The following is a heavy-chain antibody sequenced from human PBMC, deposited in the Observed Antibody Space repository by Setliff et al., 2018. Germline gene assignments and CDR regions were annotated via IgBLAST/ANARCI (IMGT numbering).Heavy chain of an antibody. D-gene: IGHD1-26*01. CDR3: ARGVGAVGDF. J-gene: IGHJ4*02. Sequence: ASVKVSCKTSGYSFTSFDVNWVRQATGQGLEWLGYIKPSDGGTKYAQKFQGRVTMTRDTSTSTFYMELSSLTSEDTALYYCARGVGAVGDFWGQGTLVTVSS. V-gene: IGHV1-8*01. CDR2: IKPSDGGT. CDR1: GYSFTSFD.